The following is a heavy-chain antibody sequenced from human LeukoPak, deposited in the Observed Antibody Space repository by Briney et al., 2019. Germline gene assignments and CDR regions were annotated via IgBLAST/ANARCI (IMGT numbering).Heavy chain of an antibody. CDR2: INPNSGGT. D-gene: IGHD6-19*01. Sequence: GASVTVSCKASGYTFTGYYMHWVRQAPGQGLEWMGWINPNSGGTNYAQKFQGWVTMTRDTSISTAYMELSRLRSDDTAVYYCARDLRAVAGTPRNYYYYGMDVWGQGTTVTVSS. J-gene: IGHJ6*02. CDR1: GYTFTGYY. CDR3: ARDLRAVAGTPRNYYYYGMDV. V-gene: IGHV1-2*04.